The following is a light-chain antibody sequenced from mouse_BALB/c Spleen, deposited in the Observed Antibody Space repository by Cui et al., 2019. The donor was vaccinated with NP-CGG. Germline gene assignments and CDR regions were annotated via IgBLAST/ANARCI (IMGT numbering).Light chain of an antibody. Sequence: QAVVTQESALTTSPGETVTLTCRSSTGAVTTSNYANWVQEKPDHLFTGLIGRTNNRAPGVPARFSGSLIGDKAALTITGAQTEDEAMYFCALWYSNHWVFGGGTKLTVL. CDR3: ALWYSNHWV. J-gene: IGLJ1*01. CDR1: TGAVTTSNY. CDR2: RTN. V-gene: IGLV1*01.